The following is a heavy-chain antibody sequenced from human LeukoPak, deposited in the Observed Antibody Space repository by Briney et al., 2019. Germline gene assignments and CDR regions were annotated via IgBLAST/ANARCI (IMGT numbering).Heavy chain of an antibody. CDR2: ISASDGST. D-gene: IGHD5-12*01. J-gene: IGHJ4*02. Sequence: PGGSLRLSCAASGFIFSNYAMHWVRQAPGKGLEYVSAISASDGSTYYASSVKGRFTISRDNSKSILYLQMGSLRDEDMAVYYCAREGRGLAIDYWGQGTLVTVSS. CDR1: GFIFSNYA. V-gene: IGHV3-64*01. CDR3: AREGRGLAIDY.